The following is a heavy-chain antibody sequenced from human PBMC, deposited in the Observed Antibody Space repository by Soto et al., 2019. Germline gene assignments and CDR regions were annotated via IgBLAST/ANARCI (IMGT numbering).Heavy chain of an antibody. Sequence: GGSLRLSCAASGFTFSGSAMHWVRQASGKGLEWVGRIRSKANSYATAYAASVKGRFTISRDDSKNTAYLQMNSLKTEDTDVYYCTSHAAAAIYYYYYYYMDVWGKGTTVTVSS. D-gene: IGHD6-13*01. V-gene: IGHV3-73*01. CDR2: IRSKANSYAT. CDR3: TSHAAAAIYYYYYYYMDV. CDR1: GFTFSGSA. J-gene: IGHJ6*03.